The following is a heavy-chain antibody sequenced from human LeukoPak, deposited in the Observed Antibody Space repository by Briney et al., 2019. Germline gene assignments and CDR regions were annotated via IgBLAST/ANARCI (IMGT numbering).Heavy chain of an antibody. CDR3: AKDLSVGGNSRDYYYYGMDV. CDR2: ISYDGSNK. D-gene: IGHD4-23*01. Sequence: SGRSLRLSCAASGFTFSSYGMHWVRQALGKGLEWVAVISYDGSNKYYADSVKGRFTISRDNSKNTLYLQMNSLRAEDTAVYYCAKDLSVGGNSRDYYYYGMDVWGQGTTVTVSS. V-gene: IGHV3-30*18. J-gene: IGHJ6*02. CDR1: GFTFSSYG.